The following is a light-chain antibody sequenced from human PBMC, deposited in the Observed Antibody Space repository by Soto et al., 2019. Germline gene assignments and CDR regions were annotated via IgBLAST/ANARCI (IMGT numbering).Light chain of an antibody. CDR2: EVS. Sequence: QSALTQPASVSGSPGQSITISGTGTSSDVGGYNYVSWYQQHPGKAPKLMIYEVSNRPSGVSNRFSGSKSGNTASLTISGLQAEDEADYYCTSYTSTSTLDWVFGEGTKLTVL. CDR3: TSYTSTSTLDWV. V-gene: IGLV2-14*01. J-gene: IGLJ3*02. CDR1: SSDVGGYNY.